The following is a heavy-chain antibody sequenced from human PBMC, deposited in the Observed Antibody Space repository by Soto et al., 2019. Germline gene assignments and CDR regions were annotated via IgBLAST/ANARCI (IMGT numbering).Heavy chain of an antibody. J-gene: IGHJ5*02. Sequence: KTSETLSLTCTVSCGSISSGDYYWSWIRQPPGKGLEWIGYIYYSGSTYYNPSLKSRVTISVDTSKNQFSLKLSSVTAADTAVYYCARVGYYDSSGYPNWFDPWGQGTLVTVSS. CDR3: ARVGYYDSSGYPNWFDP. D-gene: IGHD3-22*01. CDR2: IYYSGST. V-gene: IGHV4-30-4*01. CDR1: CGSISSGDYY.